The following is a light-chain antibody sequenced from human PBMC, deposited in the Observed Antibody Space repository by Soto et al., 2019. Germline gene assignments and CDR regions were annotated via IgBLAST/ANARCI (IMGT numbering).Light chain of an antibody. Sequence: DIQMTQSPSTLSASVGDRVTITCRASQSISSWLAWYQQKPGKAPKLLIYVASSLESGVPSRFSGSGSGTEFTLTISSLQPDDFATYYCQQYNSYLTWTFGQGTKVEIK. J-gene: IGKJ1*01. CDR3: QQYNSYLTWT. V-gene: IGKV1-5*01. CDR2: VAS. CDR1: QSISSW.